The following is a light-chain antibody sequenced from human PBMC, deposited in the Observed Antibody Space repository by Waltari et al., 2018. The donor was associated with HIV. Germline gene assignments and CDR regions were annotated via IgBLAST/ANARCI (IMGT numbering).Light chain of an antibody. V-gene: IGLV2-14*01. CDR2: GVS. CDR1: GPGFGTPNF. J-gene: IGLJ2*01. Sequence: HSALTQPASVSGSPGQSVTLSCSGAGPGFGTPNFLSWYQQFPGQAPHLLIYGVSFLPSGISPRFSAAESGNTASLTISGLQSGDEADYYCSTYTDIDFLRFGSGTKLTVL. CDR3: STYTDIDFLR.